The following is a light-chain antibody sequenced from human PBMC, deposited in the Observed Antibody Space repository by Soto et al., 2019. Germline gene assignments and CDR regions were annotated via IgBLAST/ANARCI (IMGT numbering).Light chain of an antibody. CDR2: GAS. CDR3: QQYGSSPLT. Sequence: EIVLTQSPGTLSLSPGERATLSCRASQSVNNNYLAWHQQKPGQAPRLLIYGASNRATGITDRFSGSGSGTDFTLTISRLEPEDFAVYYCQQYGSSPLTFGGGTNIEIK. CDR1: QSVNNNY. J-gene: IGKJ4*01. V-gene: IGKV3-20*01.